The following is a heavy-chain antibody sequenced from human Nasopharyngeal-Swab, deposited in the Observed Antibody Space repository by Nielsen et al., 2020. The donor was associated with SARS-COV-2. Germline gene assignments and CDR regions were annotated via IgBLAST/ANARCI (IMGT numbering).Heavy chain of an antibody. CDR3: AKDGGGWYTSGWYYFDY. D-gene: IGHD6-19*01. Sequence: GESLKISCATSGFIFSDSAMHWVRQASGKGLEWVGRIRSKTNNYATAYGASVKGRFTISRDDSNNMAYLQMNSLKSEDTAVYYCAKDGGGWYTSGWYYFDYWGQGTLVTVSS. V-gene: IGHV3-73*01. CDR1: GFIFSDSA. J-gene: IGHJ4*02. CDR2: IRSKTNNYAT.